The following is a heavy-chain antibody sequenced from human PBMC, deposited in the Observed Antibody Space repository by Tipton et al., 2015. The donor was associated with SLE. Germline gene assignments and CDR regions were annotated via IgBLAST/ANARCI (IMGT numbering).Heavy chain of an antibody. J-gene: IGHJ5*02. CDR2: VNPDNGVT. Sequence: QVQLVQSGAEVKKPGASVKVSCKASGYTFTNYDINWVRQATGQGLEWMGWVNPDNGVTGYAQRFQGRVTFTGNTSVSTAYKELSSLRSEDTAVYYCARGIWGSECLDPWGQGTLVTVSS. CDR1: GYTFTNYD. D-gene: IGHD3-10*01. V-gene: IGHV1-8*03. CDR3: ARGIWGSECLDP.